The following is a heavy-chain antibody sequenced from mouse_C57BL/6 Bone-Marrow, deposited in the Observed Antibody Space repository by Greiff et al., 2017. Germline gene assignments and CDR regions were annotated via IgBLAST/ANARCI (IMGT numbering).Heavy chain of an antibody. D-gene: IGHD2-4*01. CDR3: ARRGVYDYDLYWYFDV. Sequence: QVQLQQPGAELVRPGSSVKLSCKASGYTFTSYWMHWVKQRPIQGLEWIGNIDPSDSETHYNQKFKDKATLTVDKSSSTAYMQLSSLTSEDSAVYYCARRGVYDYDLYWYFDVWGTGTTVTVSS. V-gene: IGHV1-52*01. CDR1: GYTFTSYW. J-gene: IGHJ1*03. CDR2: IDPSDSET.